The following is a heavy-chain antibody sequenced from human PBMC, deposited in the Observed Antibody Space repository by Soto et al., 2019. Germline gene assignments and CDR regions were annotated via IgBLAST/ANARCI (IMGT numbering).Heavy chain of an antibody. D-gene: IGHD3-10*02. CDR3: ARGHLAVVPVASWYYYMDV. CDR1: GYSFSNYA. J-gene: IGHJ6*03. Sequence: QDQLVQSGAEVEKPGASVKVSCKASGYSFSNYAVHWVRQAPGQRLEWMGWVNAGNGNTRYSQNFQGRVTITRDTTARTAYLELSSLRSADTAVYYCARGHLAVVPVASWYYYMDVWGKGTTVTVSS. CDR2: VNAGNGNT. V-gene: IGHV1-3*01.